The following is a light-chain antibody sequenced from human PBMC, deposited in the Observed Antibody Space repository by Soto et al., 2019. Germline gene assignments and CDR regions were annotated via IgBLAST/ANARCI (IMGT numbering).Light chain of an antibody. CDR3: HQYGSSPPYT. CDR1: QSVTSSY. CDR2: AAS. V-gene: IGKV3-20*01. J-gene: IGKJ4*02. Sequence: EIVLTQSPGTLSLSPGERATLSCRASQSVTSSYLAGYQQKPGQAPRLLISAASSRATGSPDRFSGSVSGTDFTLTISRTEHEDFAVYYCHQYGSSPPYTFGGGTKVEIK.